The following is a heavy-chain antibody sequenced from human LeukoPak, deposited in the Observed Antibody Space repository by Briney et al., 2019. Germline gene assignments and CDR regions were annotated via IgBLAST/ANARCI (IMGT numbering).Heavy chain of an antibody. CDR1: GFTFSSYW. D-gene: IGHD2-2*01. CDR3: AREDIVVVPAAMDYYYYYGMDV. CDR2: IKQDGSEK. V-gene: IGHV3-7*01. J-gene: IGHJ6*02. Sequence: GGSLRLSCAASGFTFSSYWMGWVRQAPGKGLEWVANIKQDGSEKYYVDSVKGRFTISRDNAKNSLYLQMNSLRAEDTAVYYCAREDIVVVPAAMDYYYYYGMDVWGQGTTVTVSS.